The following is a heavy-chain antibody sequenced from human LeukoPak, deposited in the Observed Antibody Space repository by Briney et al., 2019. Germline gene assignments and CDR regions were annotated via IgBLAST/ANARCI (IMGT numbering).Heavy chain of an antibody. V-gene: IGHV3-66*01. CDR2: IYSGGST. Sequence: GGSLRLSCADSGFTVSSNYMSWVRQAPGKGLEWISVIYSGGSTYYADSVKGRFTISRDNSKNTLYLQMNSLRAEDTAVYYCARELGDCSSTSCQTEGWFDPWGQGTLVTVSS. J-gene: IGHJ5*02. CDR1: GFTVSSNY. CDR3: ARELGDCSSTSCQTEGWFDP. D-gene: IGHD2-2*01.